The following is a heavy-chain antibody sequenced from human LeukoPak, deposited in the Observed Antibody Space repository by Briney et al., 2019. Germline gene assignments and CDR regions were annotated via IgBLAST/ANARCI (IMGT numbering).Heavy chain of an antibody. CDR3: ARDLGLTPGYGMDV. CDR2: ISYDGSNK. V-gene: IGHV3-30*04. J-gene: IGHJ6*02. Sequence: QSGGSLRLSCAASGFTFSSYAMHWVRQAPGKGLVWVAVISYDGSNKYYADSVKGRFTISRDNSKNTLYLQMNSLRAEDTAVYYCARDLGLTPGYGMDVWGQGTTVTVSS. CDR1: GFTFSSYA.